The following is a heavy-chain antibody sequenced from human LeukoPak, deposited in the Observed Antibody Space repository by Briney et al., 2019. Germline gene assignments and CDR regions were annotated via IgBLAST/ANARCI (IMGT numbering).Heavy chain of an antibody. CDR1: GFTFGDYA. D-gene: IGHD2-2*01. CDR3: TRVGYCSTTSCYWFGY. J-gene: IGHJ4*02. Sequence: GGSRRLSCTASGFTFGDYAMSWVRQAPRKGLECVGFIRSKTYGGTTEYAASVKGRFTISRDDSKSIAYLQMNSLKAEDTAVYYCTRVGYCSTTSCYWFGYWGQGTLVTVSS. CDR2: IRSKTYGGTT. V-gene: IGHV3-49*04.